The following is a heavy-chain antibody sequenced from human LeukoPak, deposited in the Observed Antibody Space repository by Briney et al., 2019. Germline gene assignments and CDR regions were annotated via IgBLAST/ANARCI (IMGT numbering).Heavy chain of an antibody. D-gene: IGHD3-10*01. Sequence: GESLKISCEDSGYNFASYWIGWVRQMPGKGLEWMGIIYPGDSDTRYRPSFQGQVTISADKSSSTAYLQWSSLKASDTAMYYCARRSGSSFVFWGQGTLVTVSS. CDR2: IYPGDSDT. V-gene: IGHV5-51*01. CDR3: ARRSGSSFVF. CDR1: GYNFASYW. J-gene: IGHJ4*02.